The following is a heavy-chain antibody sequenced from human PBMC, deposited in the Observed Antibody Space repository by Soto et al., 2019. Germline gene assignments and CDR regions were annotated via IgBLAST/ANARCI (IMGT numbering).Heavy chain of an antibody. V-gene: IGHV3-30-3*01. CDR1: GFTFSDNA. D-gene: IGHD6-13*01. CDR3: ARSPLAIAVASTFDY. J-gene: IGHJ4*02. Sequence: SLRLSCAASGFTFSDNAMHWVRQAPGKGPEWVALISYDGSSKYYADFVKGRFSISRDNSESTLYLQMKNLGPEDAAVYYCARSPLAIAVASTFDYWGQGALVTVYS. CDR2: ISYDGSSK.